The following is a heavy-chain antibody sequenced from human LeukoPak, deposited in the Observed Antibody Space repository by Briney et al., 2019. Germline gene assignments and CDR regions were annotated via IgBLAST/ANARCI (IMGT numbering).Heavy chain of an antibody. CDR3: ARGVKANHYGSGSYYKSSFHYYYYYMDV. J-gene: IGHJ6*03. CDR2: INHSGST. V-gene: IGHV4-34*01. CDR1: GYSINSGYY. Sequence: SETLSLTCAVSGYSINSGYYWSWIRQPPGKGLEWIGEINHSGSTNYNPSLKSRVTISVDTSKNQFSLKLSSVTAADTAVYYCARGVKANHYGSGSYYKSSFHYYYYYMDVWGKGTTVTVSS. D-gene: IGHD3-10*01.